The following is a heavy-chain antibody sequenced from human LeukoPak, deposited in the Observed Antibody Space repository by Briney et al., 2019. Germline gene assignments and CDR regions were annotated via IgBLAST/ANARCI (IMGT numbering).Heavy chain of an antibody. CDR2: IKPNSGGT. CDR1: GYSFADYY. J-gene: IGHJ5*02. Sequence: ASVKVSCKASGYSFADYYMQWGRQAPGQGLEWMGWIKPNSGGTRSAQKFQGRVTMTRDTSISTAYMELSSLRYDATAVYYCATNILVRATINWSDPWGPGTLVPLSS. D-gene: IGHD3-10*01. V-gene: IGHV1-2*02. CDR3: ATNILVRATINWSDP.